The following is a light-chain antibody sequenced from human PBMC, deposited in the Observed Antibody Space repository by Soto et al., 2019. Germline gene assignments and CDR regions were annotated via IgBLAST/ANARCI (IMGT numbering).Light chain of an antibody. Sequence: IVLTQSPLSLPVTPGEPASISCRSSRSLVHNNGSNFLAWYQHKPGQAPRLLIYASSNRATGIPDRFSGSASGTDFTLTINRLEPEDFAVYYCQLYGISPHFGQGTRLEIK. V-gene: IGKV3-20*01. J-gene: IGKJ5*01. CDR3: QLYGISPH. CDR1: RSLVHNNGSNF. CDR2: ASS.